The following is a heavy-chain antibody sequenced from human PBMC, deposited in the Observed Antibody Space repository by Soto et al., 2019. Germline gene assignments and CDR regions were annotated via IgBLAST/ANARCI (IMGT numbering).Heavy chain of an antibody. D-gene: IGHD3-10*01. J-gene: IGHJ4*02. CDR1: GASIGSGSYS. CDR3: ARFPLWFGELDY. Sequence: QLQLQESGSGLVRPSQTLSLTCTVSGASIGSGSYSWNWIRQQPGKGLEWIGYLPHNVDTYFNPSLRRRVSISVDRSTNQFSLKLISVAAAGTAVYYCARFPLWFGELDYWGQGALVTVSS. V-gene: IGHV4-30-2*01. CDR2: LPHNVDT.